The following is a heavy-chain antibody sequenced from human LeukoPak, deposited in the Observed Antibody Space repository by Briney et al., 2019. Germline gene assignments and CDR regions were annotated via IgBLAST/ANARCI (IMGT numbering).Heavy chain of an antibody. V-gene: IGHV1-18*01. D-gene: IGHD3-10*01. CDR1: GYTFTDYG. CDR3: ARDDLPYPGSGSYHKVVIIVY. CDR2: ISPYNGKT. J-gene: IGHJ4*02. Sequence: AASVKVSCKASGYTFTDYGVTWVRQAPGQGLEWMGWISPYNGKTKYEQKSQGRVTMTTDTSTRTAYMELRSLRSDDTAVYYCARDDLPYPGSGSYHKVVIIVYWGQGTLVTVSS.